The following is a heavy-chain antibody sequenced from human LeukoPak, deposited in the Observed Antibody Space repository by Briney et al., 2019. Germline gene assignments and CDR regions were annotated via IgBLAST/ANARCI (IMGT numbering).Heavy chain of an antibody. J-gene: IGHJ1*01. Sequence: SETLSLTCTASGVSISSGCKSWGWLGQPAGKGWEGIRRNYARESTSYNPSVKSRVSISVDTSKNQFSLKLSSVTAADTAVYYCASTLYYYDSSGSAEYFQHWGQGTLVTVSS. D-gene: IGHD3-22*01. CDR3: ASTLYYYDSSGSAEYFQH. V-gene: IGHV4-61*02. CDR1: GVSISSGC. CDR2: NYAREST.